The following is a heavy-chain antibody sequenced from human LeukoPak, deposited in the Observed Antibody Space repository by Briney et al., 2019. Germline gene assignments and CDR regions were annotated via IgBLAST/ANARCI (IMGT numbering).Heavy chain of an antibody. J-gene: IGHJ4*02. CDR3: ARGYCSGGSCYSSPGF. CDR2: IYYSGST. CDR1: GGSISSYY. Sequence: SETLSLTCTVSGGSISSYYWSWIRQPPGKGLEWIGYIYYSGSTNYNPSLKSRVTISVDTSKNQFSLKLRFVTAADTAVYYCARGYCSGGSCYSSPGFWGQGALVTVSS. V-gene: IGHV4-59*12. D-gene: IGHD2-15*01.